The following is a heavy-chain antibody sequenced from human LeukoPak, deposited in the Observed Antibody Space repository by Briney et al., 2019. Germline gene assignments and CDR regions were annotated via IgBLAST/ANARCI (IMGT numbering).Heavy chain of an antibody. Sequence: GGSLRLSCAASGFIFSSYGMHWVRQAPGKGLEGVAFIRYDGSNKYYADSVKGRFTISRDNSKNTLYLQMNSLRAEDTAVYYCANSWMEWLSEDAFDIWGQGTMVTVSS. CDR1: GFIFSSYG. J-gene: IGHJ3*02. CDR3: ANSWMEWLSEDAFDI. V-gene: IGHV3-30*02. CDR2: IRYDGSNK. D-gene: IGHD3-3*01.